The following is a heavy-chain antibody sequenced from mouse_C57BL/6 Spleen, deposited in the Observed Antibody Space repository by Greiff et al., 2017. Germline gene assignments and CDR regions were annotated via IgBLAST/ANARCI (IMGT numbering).Heavy chain of an antibody. D-gene: IGHD1-1*01. CDR2: ISYDGSN. J-gene: IGHJ2*01. CDR1: GYSITSGYY. Sequence: ESGPGLVKPSQSLSLTCSVTGYSITSGYYWNWIRQFPGNKLEWMGYISYDGSNNYNPSLKNRISITRDTSKNQFFLKLNSVTTEDTATYYCARDDGSSYVPFDYWGQGTTLTVSS. CDR3: ARDDGSSYVPFDY. V-gene: IGHV3-6*01.